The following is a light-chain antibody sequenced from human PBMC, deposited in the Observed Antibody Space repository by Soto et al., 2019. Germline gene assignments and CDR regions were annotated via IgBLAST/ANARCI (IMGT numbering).Light chain of an antibody. CDR1: QSIGDW. Sequence: DIQMTQSPSTLSASVGDRVTITCRASQSIGDWLAWYQQKPGKAPNLLIYKASSLESGVPSRFSGSGSGTEFTVTISSLQPEDFATYYCQQFNTSPWTFGQGTKVDI. CDR3: QQFNTSPWT. J-gene: IGKJ1*01. V-gene: IGKV1-5*03. CDR2: KAS.